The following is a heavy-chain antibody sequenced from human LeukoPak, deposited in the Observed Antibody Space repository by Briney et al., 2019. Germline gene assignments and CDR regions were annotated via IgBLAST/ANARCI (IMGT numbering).Heavy chain of an antibody. J-gene: IGHJ4*02. V-gene: IGHV4-59*01. CDR2: IYYSGST. Sequence: PSETLSLTCTVSGGSITGYYWSWIRQPPGKGLEWIGYIYYSGSTNYNPSLKSRVTISVDTSKNQFSLKLSSVTAADTAVYYCAREVSTTWLHQELYFDYWGQGTLVTVSS. CDR1: GGSITGYY. D-gene: IGHD5-24*01. CDR3: AREVSTTWLHQELYFDY.